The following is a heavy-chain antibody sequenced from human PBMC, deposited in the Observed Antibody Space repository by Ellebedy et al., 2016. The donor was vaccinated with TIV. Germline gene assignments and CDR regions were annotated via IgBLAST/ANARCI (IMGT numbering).Heavy chain of an antibody. D-gene: IGHD5-18*01. J-gene: IGHJ4*02. Sequence: GGSLRLSCAASGFTFSDYYMSWIRQAPGKGLEWVGRIKSKTDGGTTDYAAPVKGRFTISRDDSKNSVSLQMNSLKSDDTAVYYCAREGGYKIDYWGQGTLVTVSS. CDR2: IKSKTDGGTT. CDR1: GFTFSDYY. CDR3: AREGGYKIDY. V-gene: IGHV3-15*01.